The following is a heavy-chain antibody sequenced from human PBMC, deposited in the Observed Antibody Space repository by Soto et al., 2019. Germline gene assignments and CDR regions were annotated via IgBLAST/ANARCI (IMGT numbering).Heavy chain of an antibody. D-gene: IGHD7-27*01. Sequence: SETLSLTCTVSGGSISSYYWGWIRRPPGKGLEWIGSIYYSGSTYYNPSLKSRVTISVDTSKNQFSLKLSSVTAADTAVYYCARRWGYSFDYWGQGTLVT. J-gene: IGHJ4*02. V-gene: IGHV4-39*01. CDR3: ARRWGYSFDY. CDR1: GGSISSYY. CDR2: IYYSGST.